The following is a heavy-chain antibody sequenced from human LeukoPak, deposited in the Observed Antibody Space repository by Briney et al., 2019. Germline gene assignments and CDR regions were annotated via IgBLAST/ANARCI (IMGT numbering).Heavy chain of an antibody. J-gene: IGHJ5*02. V-gene: IGHV4-39*07. Sequence: PSETLSLTCTVSGGSISSSSYYWGWIRQPPGKGLEWIGSIYYSGSTYYNPSLKSRVTISVDTSKNQFSLKLSSVTAADTAVYYCARVITVPPRHNWFDPGGQGTLVTVSS. CDR1: GGSISSSSYY. D-gene: IGHD6-6*01. CDR3: ARVITVPPRHNWFDP. CDR2: IYYSGST.